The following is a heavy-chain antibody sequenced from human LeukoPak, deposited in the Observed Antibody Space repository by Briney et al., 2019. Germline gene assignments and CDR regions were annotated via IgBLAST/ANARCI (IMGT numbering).Heavy chain of an antibody. V-gene: IGHV3-21*01. Sequence: GGSLRLSCAASGFTFSSYSMNWVRQAPGKGLEWVSSISSSSSYIYYADSVKGRFTISRDNAKNSLYLQMNSLRAEDTAVYYCARAPNLYGSGSPFDYWGQGTLVTVSS. CDR1: GFTFSSYS. J-gene: IGHJ4*02. D-gene: IGHD3-10*01. CDR3: ARAPNLYGSGSPFDY. CDR2: ISSSSSYI.